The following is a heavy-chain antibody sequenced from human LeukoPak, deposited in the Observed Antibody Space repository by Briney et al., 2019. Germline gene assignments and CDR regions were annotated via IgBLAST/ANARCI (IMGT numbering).Heavy chain of an antibody. V-gene: IGHV3-74*01. J-gene: IGHJ6*03. Sequence: GGSLRLSCAASGFTFSNYWMHWVRQAPGKGLVWVSRISSDGSSTTYADSAKGRFTISRDNAKNSLYLQMNSLRAEDTALYYCARETYYYDSSGYQTRVYYYYYYMDVWGKGTTVTVSS. D-gene: IGHD3-22*01. CDR1: GFTFSNYW. CDR2: ISSDGSST. CDR3: ARETYYYDSSGYQTRVYYYYYYMDV.